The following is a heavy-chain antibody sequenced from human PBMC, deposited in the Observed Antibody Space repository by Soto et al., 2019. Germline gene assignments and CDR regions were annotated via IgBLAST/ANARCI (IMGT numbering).Heavy chain of an antibody. V-gene: IGHV3-23*01. CDR1: GFTFSSYA. J-gene: IGHJ4*02. D-gene: IGHD5-18*01. CDR2: ISGSSTST. CDR3: AKDPSSGFAMENYFDY. Sequence: EVQLSGSGGGLVQPGGSLRLSCAGSGFTFSSYAMSWVRHAPGKGLEWVSAISGSSTSTYYADSVKGRFTISRDNSKNTLYLQMNSLRAEDTAVYYCAKDPSSGFAMENYFDYWGQGTLVTVPS.